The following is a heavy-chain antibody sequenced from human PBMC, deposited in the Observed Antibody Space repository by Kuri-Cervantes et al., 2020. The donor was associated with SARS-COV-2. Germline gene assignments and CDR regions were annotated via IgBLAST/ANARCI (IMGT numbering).Heavy chain of an antibody. CDR2: INPNTGNS. D-gene: IGHD3-10*01. CDR1: GYPFTNND. Sequence: ASVKVSCKASGYPFTNNDIHWVRKAPGQGLEWMGRINPNTGNSDYVQRFQGRVTMTRDTSINTAYLDLSGLTSGDTAVYFCASNRFWGSYNYFEHWGHGTLVTVSS. J-gene: IGHJ5*02. CDR3: ASNRFWGSYNYFEH. V-gene: IGHV1-2*06.